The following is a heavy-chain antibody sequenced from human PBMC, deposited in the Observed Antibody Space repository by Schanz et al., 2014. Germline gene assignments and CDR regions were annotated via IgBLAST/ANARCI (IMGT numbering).Heavy chain of an antibody. D-gene: IGHD6-19*01. J-gene: IGHJ4*02. CDR2: INHTGST. V-gene: IGHV4-34*01. Sequence: QVQLQQWGAGLLKPSETLSLTCAAFGGSFSGYYWSWIRQPPGRELEWIGEINHTGSTNYNPCLKGRVTISIDTSKNQFSLKLRSATAADTAVYYCARYSLAVAGGYFDYWDQGTLVTVSS. CDR1: GGSFSGYY. CDR3: ARYSLAVAGGYFDY.